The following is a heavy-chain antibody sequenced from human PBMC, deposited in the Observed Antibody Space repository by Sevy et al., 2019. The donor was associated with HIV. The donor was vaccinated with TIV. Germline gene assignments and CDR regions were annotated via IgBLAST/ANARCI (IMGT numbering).Heavy chain of an antibody. D-gene: IGHD2-2*02. CDR3: VKGARYTIPNDAFDI. J-gene: IGHJ3*02. CDR1: GFTFSSNA. V-gene: IGHV3-23*01. CDR2: ISGGGGDT. Sequence: LSLTCEASGFTFSSNAMSWVRQAPGKGLEWVSGISGGGGDTFYADSVKGRFTISRDNSKNTLFLQINSLRAEDTALYYCVKGARYTIPNDAFDIWGQGTMVTVSS.